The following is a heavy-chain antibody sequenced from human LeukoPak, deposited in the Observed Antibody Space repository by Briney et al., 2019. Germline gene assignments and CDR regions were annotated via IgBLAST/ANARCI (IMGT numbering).Heavy chain of an antibody. J-gene: IGHJ4*02. CDR1: GYSFTNYW. D-gene: IGHD2-15*01. V-gene: IGHV5-51*01. CDR3: ARRVASSPYFEY. CDR2: IYPGDSDT. Sequence: GESLKISCKGSGYSFTNYWIAWVRQMPGKGLEWMGIIYPGDSDTRYSPSFQGQVTISADKSINSAYLQRSSLKASDTAMYYCARRVASSPYFEYWGQGTLVTVSS.